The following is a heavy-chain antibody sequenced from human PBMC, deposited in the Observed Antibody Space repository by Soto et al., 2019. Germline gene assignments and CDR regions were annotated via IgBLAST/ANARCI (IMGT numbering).Heavy chain of an antibody. V-gene: IGHV3-21*06. CDR2: ISSTTNYI. CDR3: ARESEDLTSNFDY. CDR1: GVTFTRYS. J-gene: IGHJ4*02. Sequence: EVQLVESGGGRVKPGGSLRLSCAASGVTFTRYSMIWVRQAPGQGLEWVSSISSTTNYIYYGDSMKGRFTISRDNAKNSLYLEMNSMRAEDTAVYYCARESEDLTSNFDYWGQGSLVTVSS.